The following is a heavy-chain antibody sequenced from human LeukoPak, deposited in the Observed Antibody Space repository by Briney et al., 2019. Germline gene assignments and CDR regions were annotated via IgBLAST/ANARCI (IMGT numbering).Heavy chain of an antibody. J-gene: IGHJ3*01. D-gene: IGHD3-10*01. CDR2: INHSGST. CDR3: ASESGLLSS. CDR1: GGSFSGYY. Sequence: KPSETLSHTCAVYGGSFSGYYWSWIRQPPGKGLEWIGEINHSGSTNYNPSLKSRVTISVDTSKNQFSLKLSSVTAADTAVYYCASESGLLSSWGQGTMVTVSS. V-gene: IGHV4-34*01.